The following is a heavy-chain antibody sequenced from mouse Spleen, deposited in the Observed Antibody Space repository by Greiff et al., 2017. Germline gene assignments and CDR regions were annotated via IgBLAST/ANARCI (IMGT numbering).Heavy chain of an antibody. J-gene: IGHJ3*01. CDR1: GYTFTSYW. CDR3: ARGEGNSAWFAY. V-gene: IGHV1-52*01. D-gene: IGHD2-1*01. CDR2: IDPSDSET. Sequence: VQLQQPGAELVRPGSSVKLSCKASGYTFTSYWMHWVKQRPIQGLEWIGNIDPSDSETHYNQKFKDKATLTVDKSSSTAYMQLSSLTSEDSAVYYCARGEGNSAWFAYWGQGTLVTVSA.